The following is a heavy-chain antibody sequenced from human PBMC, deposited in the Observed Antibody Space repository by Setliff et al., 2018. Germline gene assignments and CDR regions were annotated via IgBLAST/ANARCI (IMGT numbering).Heavy chain of an antibody. J-gene: IGHJ4*02. CDR1: GYTFTSYH. Sequence: GASVKVSCKASGYTFTSYHIHWVRQAPGQGPEWMGVINPSGGSTTYAQKFQGRVTMTRDTSTSTVYMELSSLRSEDTAVYYCARSGWLREYYFDYWGQGTLVTVSS. CDR2: INPSGGST. D-gene: IGHD5-12*01. CDR3: ARSGWLREYYFDY. V-gene: IGHV1-46*01.